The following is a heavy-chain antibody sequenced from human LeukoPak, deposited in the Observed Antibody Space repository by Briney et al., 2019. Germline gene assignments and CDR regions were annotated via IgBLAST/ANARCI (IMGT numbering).Heavy chain of an antibody. CDR3: ARDSENSGYDAYYYYGMDV. CDR1: GFTFSSYS. Sequence: GGSLRLSCAASGFTFSSYSMNWVRQAPGKGLEWVSSISSSSSYIYYADSVKGRFTISRDNAKNSLYLQMNSLRAEDTAVYYCARDSENSGYDAYYYYGMDVWGQGTTVTVSS. V-gene: IGHV3-21*01. J-gene: IGHJ6*02. CDR2: ISSSSSYI. D-gene: IGHD5-12*01.